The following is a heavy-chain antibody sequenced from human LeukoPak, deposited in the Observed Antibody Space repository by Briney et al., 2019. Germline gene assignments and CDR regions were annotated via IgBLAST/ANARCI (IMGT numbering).Heavy chain of an antibody. CDR2: ISSSTSYK. CDR1: GFTFSNYN. V-gene: IGHV3-21*01. D-gene: IGHD3-22*01. Sequence: GGSLRLSCAASGFTFSNYNMNWVRQAPGKGLEWVSSISSSTSYKNYADSVKGRFTISRDNAKNSLYLQMNSLRAEDTAVYYCARDLGQYYDTSDNWFDPWGQGTLVTVSS. J-gene: IGHJ5*02. CDR3: ARDLGQYYDTSDNWFDP.